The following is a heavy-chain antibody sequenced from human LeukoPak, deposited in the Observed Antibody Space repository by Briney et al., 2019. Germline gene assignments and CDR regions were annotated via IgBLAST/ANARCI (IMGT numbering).Heavy chain of an antibody. V-gene: IGHV1-46*01. CDR3: ARDRRYNDYDYGFDY. CDR1: GYTFTAYY. J-gene: IGHJ4*02. Sequence: GASVKVSCKASGYTFTAYYMHWVRQAPGHGLEWMGIINPSAGSTTYAQKFQGRVAMTRETSTSTVYMELSSLRSEDTAVYYCARDRRYNDYDYGFDYWGQGTLLTVSS. D-gene: IGHD5-12*01. CDR2: INPSAGST.